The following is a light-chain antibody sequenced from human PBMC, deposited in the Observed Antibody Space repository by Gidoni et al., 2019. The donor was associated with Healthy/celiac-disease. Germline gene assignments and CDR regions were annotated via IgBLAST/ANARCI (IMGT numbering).Light chain of an antibody. CDR2: DAS. J-gene: IGKJ5*01. CDR1: QSVSSY. Sequence: EIVLTQSPATLSLSPGERATLSCRASQSVSSYLAWYQQKPGQAPRLLIYDASNRATGIPARFSGSGSGTDFTLTISSLEPEDCAVYYCQQRSNWPPTFXQXTRLEIQ. CDR3: QQRSNWPPT. V-gene: IGKV3-11*01.